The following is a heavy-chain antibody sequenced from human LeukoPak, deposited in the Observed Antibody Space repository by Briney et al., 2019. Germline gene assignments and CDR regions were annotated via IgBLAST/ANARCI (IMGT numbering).Heavy chain of an antibody. CDR3: ATGGCGGDCYRPYFDY. CDR2: IIPIFGTA. D-gene: IGHD2-21*02. J-gene: IGHJ4*02. Sequence: SVKVSCKASGYTFTSYGISWVRQAPGQGLEWMGGIIPIFGTANYAQKFQGRVTITTDESTSTAYMELSSLRSEDTAVYYCATGGCGGDCYRPYFDYWGQGTLVAVSS. CDR1: GYTFTSYG. V-gene: IGHV1-69*05.